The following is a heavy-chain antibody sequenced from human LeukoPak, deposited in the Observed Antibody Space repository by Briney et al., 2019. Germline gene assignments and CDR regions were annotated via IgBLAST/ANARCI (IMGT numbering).Heavy chain of an antibody. CDR3: ARHGIAAAGRDPHYDY. J-gene: IGHJ4*02. D-gene: IGHD6-13*01. V-gene: IGHV4-59*08. CDR1: GGSISNSY. Sequence: SETLSLTCTVSGGSISNSYWSWIRQPPGKGLEWIGYIYYSGSTNYNPSLKSRVTISVDTSKNQFSLKLSSVTAADTAVYYCARHGIAAAGRDPHYDYWGQGTLVTVSS. CDR2: IYYSGST.